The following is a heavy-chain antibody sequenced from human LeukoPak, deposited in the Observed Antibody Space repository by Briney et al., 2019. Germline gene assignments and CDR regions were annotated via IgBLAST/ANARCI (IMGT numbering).Heavy chain of an antibody. CDR2: ISGSGGST. J-gene: IGHJ4*02. D-gene: IGHD6-13*01. CDR3: ARRYSSSWYGISY. Sequence: GGSLRLSCAASGFTFSSYAMSWDRQAPGKGLEWVSAISGSGGSTYYADSVKGRFTISRDNSKNTLYLQMNSLRAEDTAVYYCARRYSSSWYGISYWGQGTLVTVSS. V-gene: IGHV3-23*01. CDR1: GFTFSSYA.